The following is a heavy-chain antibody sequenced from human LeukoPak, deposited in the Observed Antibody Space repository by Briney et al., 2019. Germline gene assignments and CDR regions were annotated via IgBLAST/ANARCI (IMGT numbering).Heavy chain of an antibody. J-gene: IGHJ5*02. CDR1: GGSISSSSYY. V-gene: IGHV4-39*01. Sequence: PSETLSLTCTVSGGSISSSSYYWGWIRQPPGKGLEWIRSIYYSGSTYYNPSLKSRVTISVDTSKNQFSLKLSSVTAADTAVYYCARGQQLFDPWGQGTLVTVSS. D-gene: IGHD6-13*01. CDR2: IYYSGST. CDR3: ARGQQLFDP.